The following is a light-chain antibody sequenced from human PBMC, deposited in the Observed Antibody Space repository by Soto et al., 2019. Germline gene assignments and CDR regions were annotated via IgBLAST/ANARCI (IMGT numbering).Light chain of an antibody. Sequence: EIVMTQSPGTLFVSPGDRATLSCRASQSVRSNLAWYQQIPGQAPRLLIYGASTRATGIPARFSGSGSGTEFTLTISSLQSEDFAGYFCQQFQSSLRTFGQGTRVEV. CDR1: QSVRSN. CDR3: QQFQSSLRT. J-gene: IGKJ1*01. CDR2: GAS. V-gene: IGKV3-15*01.